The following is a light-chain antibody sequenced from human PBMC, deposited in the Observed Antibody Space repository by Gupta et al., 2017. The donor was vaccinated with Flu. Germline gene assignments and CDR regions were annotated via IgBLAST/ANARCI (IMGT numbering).Light chain of an antibody. J-gene: IGKJ3*01. CDR3: QQRSNWLFT. CDR1: QTVGSY. Sequence: EIVLTQSPATLSLSPGERATLSCRASQTVGSYLTWYQQKPGQAPRLLIYDASNRASGIPARFSGSGSGTDFTLTISSLEPEDFAVYYCQQRSNWLFTFGHGTKVDIK. V-gene: IGKV3-11*01. CDR2: DAS.